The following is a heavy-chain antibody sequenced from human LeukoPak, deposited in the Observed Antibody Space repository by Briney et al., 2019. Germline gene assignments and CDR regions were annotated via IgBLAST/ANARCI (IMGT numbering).Heavy chain of an antibody. Sequence: ASVKVSCKASGYTFTSYGISWVRQAPGQGLEWMGWISAYNGNTNYAQKLQGRVTMTTDTSTSTAYMELRSLRSDDTAVYCCARDDCSGYYLPIYFDYWGQGTLVTVSS. V-gene: IGHV1-18*01. D-gene: IGHD3-22*01. CDR3: ARDDCSGYYLPIYFDY. CDR1: GYTFTSYG. CDR2: ISAYNGNT. J-gene: IGHJ4*02.